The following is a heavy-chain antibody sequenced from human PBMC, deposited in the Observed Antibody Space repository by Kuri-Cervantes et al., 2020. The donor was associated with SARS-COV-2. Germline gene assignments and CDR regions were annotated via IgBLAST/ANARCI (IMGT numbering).Heavy chain of an antibody. Sequence: ASVKVSCKASGYTFTSYGISWVRQAPGQGLEWMGWISAYNGNTNYAQKLQGRVTMTTDKSTSTAYMELSSLRSEDTAVYYCASAWAAAGYYYGMDVWGQGTTVTVSS. V-gene: IGHV1-18*01. CDR2: ISAYNGNT. D-gene: IGHD6-13*01. J-gene: IGHJ6*02. CDR1: GYTFTSYG. CDR3: ASAWAAAGYYYGMDV.